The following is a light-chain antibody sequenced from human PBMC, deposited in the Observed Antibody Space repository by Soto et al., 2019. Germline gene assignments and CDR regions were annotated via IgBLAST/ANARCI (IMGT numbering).Light chain of an antibody. V-gene: IGLV2-14*01. CDR2: DVS. Sequence: QSALTQPASVSGSPGQSITISCTGTSSDVGGYNYVSWYQQHPGKAPKLMIFDVSNRPSGVSNRFSGSKSGNTASLTISGLQAEDEAHYYCSSYTSITTVVFGGGTKLTV. CDR1: SSDVGGYNY. CDR3: SSYTSITTVV. J-gene: IGLJ3*02.